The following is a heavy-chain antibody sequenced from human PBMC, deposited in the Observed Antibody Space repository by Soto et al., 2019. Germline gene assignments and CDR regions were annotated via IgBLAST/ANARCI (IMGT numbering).Heavy chain of an antibody. CDR1: GFIFSDHA. CDR2: ISGNGIAT. D-gene: IGHD3-10*01. V-gene: IGHV3-23*01. J-gene: IGHJ5*02. Sequence: EVQLLESGGGLVQPGGSLRPSCEASGFIFSDHAMSWVRQAPGKGLEWVSAISGNGIATYYADSVKGRFTISRDNSKNPLYLQMNSLRADDTAVYYCARDAISMVRGTNNWVDPWVQGTLVTVSS. CDR3: ARDAISMVRGTNNWVDP.